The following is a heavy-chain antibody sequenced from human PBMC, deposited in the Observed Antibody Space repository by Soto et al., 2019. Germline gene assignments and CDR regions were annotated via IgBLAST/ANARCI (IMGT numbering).Heavy chain of an antibody. CDR2: IYYSGST. J-gene: IGHJ4*02. CDR3: ARVGRPVEYLDY. D-gene: IGHD6-6*01. V-gene: IGHV4-59*01. CDR1: GGSISSYY. Sequence: SETLSLTCTVSGGSISSYYWSWIRQPTGKGLEWIGYIYYSGSTNYNPSLKSRVTISIDTSKNQFSMRLSSVTAADTAVYYCARVGRPVEYLDYWGQGTLVTVSS.